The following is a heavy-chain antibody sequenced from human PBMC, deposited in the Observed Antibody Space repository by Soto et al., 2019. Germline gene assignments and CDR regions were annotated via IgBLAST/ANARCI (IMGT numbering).Heavy chain of an antibody. D-gene: IGHD3-10*01. J-gene: IGHJ5*02. Sequence: PSETLSLTCTVSGGSISSSSYYWGWIRQPPGKGLEWIGSIYYSGSTYYNPSLKSRVTLSVDTSKNQFSLRLSSVTAADTAVYYCANSSGRARNYPADCDPWGQGTQVPVTS. CDR3: ANSSGRARNYPADCDP. CDR2: IYYSGST. V-gene: IGHV4-39*01. CDR1: GGSISSSSYY.